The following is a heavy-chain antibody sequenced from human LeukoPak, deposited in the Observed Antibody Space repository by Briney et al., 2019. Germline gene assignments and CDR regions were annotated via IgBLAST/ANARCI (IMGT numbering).Heavy chain of an antibody. J-gene: IGHJ4*02. CDR2: ISAYNGNT. V-gene: IGHV1-18*01. CDR3: ATNEAASPFDY. D-gene: IGHD5-18*01. Sequence: ASVKVSCKASGYTFTSYGISWVRQAPGQGLEWMGWISAYNGNTNYAQKLQGRVTMTRDTSISTAYMELSRLRSDDTAVYYCATNEAASPFDYWGQGTLVTVSS. CDR1: GYTFTSYG.